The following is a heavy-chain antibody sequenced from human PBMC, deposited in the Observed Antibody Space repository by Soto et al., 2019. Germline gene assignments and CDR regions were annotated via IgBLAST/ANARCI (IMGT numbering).Heavy chain of an antibody. CDR1: GYTFTGYY. CDR2: INPNSGGT. J-gene: IGHJ5*02. D-gene: IGHD6-6*01. CDR3: ARDRRRIAARPGRWFDP. Sequence: ASVKVSCKASGYTFTGYYMHWVRQAPGQGLEWKGWINPNSGGTNYAQKFQGRVTMTRDTSISTAYMELSRLRSDDTAVYYCARDRRRIAARPGRWFDPWGQGTLVTVSS. V-gene: IGHV1-2*02.